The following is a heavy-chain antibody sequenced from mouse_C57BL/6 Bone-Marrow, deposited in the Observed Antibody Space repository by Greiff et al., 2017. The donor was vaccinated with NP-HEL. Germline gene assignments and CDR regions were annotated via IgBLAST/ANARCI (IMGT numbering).Heavy chain of an antibody. J-gene: IGHJ3*01. Sequence: QVQLKESGPGLVAPSQSLSISCTASGFSLTSYAISWVRQPPGKGLEWLGVIWTGGGTTYNSALNSRLSISKDNSKSKVFLKMSSLQTDDTARYYCARKGDYYGSSYGNWGQGTLVTVSA. CDR1: GFSLTSYA. D-gene: IGHD1-1*01. CDR2: IWTGGGT. V-gene: IGHV2-9-1*01. CDR3: ARKGDYYGSSYGN.